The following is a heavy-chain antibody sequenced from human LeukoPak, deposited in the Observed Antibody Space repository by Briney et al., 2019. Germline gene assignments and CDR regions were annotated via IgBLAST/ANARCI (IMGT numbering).Heavy chain of an antibody. CDR3: ARGDYFFDY. Sequence: SETLSLTCAVSGGSISSGGYYWSWIRQHPGKGLEWIGYIYYSGTTYYNPSLKSRVIILLDTSKNQFSLKLSSVTAADTAVYYCARGDYFFDYWGQGTLVTVSS. CDR2: IYYSGTT. J-gene: IGHJ4*02. D-gene: IGHD4-17*01. V-gene: IGHV4-31*11. CDR1: GGSISSGGYY.